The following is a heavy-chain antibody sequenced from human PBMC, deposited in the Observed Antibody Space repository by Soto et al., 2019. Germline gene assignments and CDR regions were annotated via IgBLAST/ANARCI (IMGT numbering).Heavy chain of an antibody. J-gene: IGHJ6*02. CDR1: GFTFSSYG. V-gene: IGHV3-33*01. Sequence: PGGSLRLSCAASGFTFSSYGMHWVRQAPGKGLEWVAVIWYDGSNKYYADSVKGRFTISRDNSKNTLYLQMNSLRAEDTAVYYCARALNYDILTGYYSGYYYYGMDVWGQGTTVTVS. CDR2: IWYDGSNK. D-gene: IGHD3-9*01. CDR3: ARALNYDILTGYYSGYYYYGMDV.